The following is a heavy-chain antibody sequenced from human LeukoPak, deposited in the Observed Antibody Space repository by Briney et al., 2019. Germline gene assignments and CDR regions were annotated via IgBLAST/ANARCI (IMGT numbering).Heavy chain of an antibody. J-gene: IGHJ5*02. CDR2: IYYSGST. D-gene: IGHD4-11*01. Sequence: SETLSLTCNVSGGSISSSTYYWSWIRQPPGMGLEWIGSIYYSGSTLYNASLKSRVTISVDTSKNHFSLKLSSVTAADTAVYYCARHFHYTNNWFDPWGQGTLVTVSS. CDR3: ARHFHYTNNWFDP. CDR1: GGSISSSTYY. V-gene: IGHV4-39*01.